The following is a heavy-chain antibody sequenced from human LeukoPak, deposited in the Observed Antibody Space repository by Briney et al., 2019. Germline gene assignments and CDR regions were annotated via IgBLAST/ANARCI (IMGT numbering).Heavy chain of an antibody. D-gene: IGHD6-13*01. Sequence: HPGGSLRLSCAASGFRFSSYAMSWVRQAPGKGLEWVSAISGSGVSTYYADSVKGRFTISRDNSKNTLYLQMNSLRAEDTAVYYCAKDFGIAAAGIFDYWGQGTLVTVSS. CDR1: GFRFSSYA. V-gene: IGHV3-23*01. CDR2: ISGSGVST. J-gene: IGHJ4*02. CDR3: AKDFGIAAAGIFDY.